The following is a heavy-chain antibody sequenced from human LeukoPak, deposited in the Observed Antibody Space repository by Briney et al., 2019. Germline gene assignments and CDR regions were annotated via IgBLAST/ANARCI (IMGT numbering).Heavy chain of an antibody. D-gene: IGHD6-6*01. J-gene: IGHJ6*02. CDR3: ATRARPGYYYGMDV. CDR1: GLTVSNNF. V-gene: IGHV3-66*01. Sequence: GGSLRLSCAASGLTVSNNFMSWARQAPGKGLEWVSIIYAGGTTYYGDSVKGRFTISRDNSKNTLYLQMNSLRPEDMAVYYCATRARPGYYYGMDVWGQGTTVTVSS. CDR2: IYAGGTT.